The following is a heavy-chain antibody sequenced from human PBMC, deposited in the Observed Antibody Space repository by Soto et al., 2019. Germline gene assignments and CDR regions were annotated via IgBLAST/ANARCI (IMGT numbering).Heavy chain of an antibody. CDR3: ARGTGSAAAGFDP. D-gene: IGHD6-13*01. CDR2: IYYSGST. Sequence: SETLSLTCTVSGGSVSSGSYYWSWIRQPPGKGLERIGYIYYSGSTNYNPSLKSRVTISVDTSKNQFSLKLSSVTAADTAVYYCARGTGSAAAGFDPWGQGTLVTVSS. J-gene: IGHJ5*02. V-gene: IGHV4-61*01. CDR1: GGSVSSGSYY.